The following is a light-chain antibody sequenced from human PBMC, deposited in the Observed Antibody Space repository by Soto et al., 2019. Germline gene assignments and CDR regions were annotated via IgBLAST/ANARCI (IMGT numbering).Light chain of an antibody. CDR3: QQYNNWPYT. Sequence: VVTQSPASLSVSPGDRVTISCRAGPISSNLAWHQQRPGQAPRLLIYGASVRATGVPARFSGSGSGTEFTLPINSLQSEDYAVYFCQQYNNWPYTFGQGTKVDIK. CDR1: PISSN. V-gene: IGKV3-15*01. J-gene: IGKJ2*01. CDR2: GAS.